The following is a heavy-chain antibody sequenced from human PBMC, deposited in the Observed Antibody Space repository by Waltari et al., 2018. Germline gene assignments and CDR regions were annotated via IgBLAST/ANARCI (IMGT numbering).Heavy chain of an antibody. D-gene: IGHD2-21*01. CDR1: GYTFPSYY. J-gene: IGHJ5*02. Sequence: QVQLVQSGAEVKKPGASVKVSCKASGYTFPSYYMHWVRQAPGQGLEWMGIINPSGGSTSYAQKFQGRVTMTRDTSTSTVYMELSSLRSEDTAVYYCARQASFVARLCWFDPWGQGTLVTVSS. CDR3: ARQASFVARLCWFDP. V-gene: IGHV1-46*01. CDR2: INPSGGST.